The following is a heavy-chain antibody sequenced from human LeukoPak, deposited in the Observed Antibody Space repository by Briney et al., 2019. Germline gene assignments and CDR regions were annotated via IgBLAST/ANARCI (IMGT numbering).Heavy chain of an antibody. D-gene: IGHD6-19*01. CDR3: ARASSGWLFWFDP. J-gene: IGHJ5*02. CDR1: GFTFSGYG. V-gene: IGHV3-23*01. CDR2: ISGSGGST. Sequence: GGSLRLSCAASGFTFSGYGMSWVRQAPGKGLKWVSAISGSGGSTYYADSVKGRFTISRDNAKNSLYLQMNSLRAEDTAVYYCARASSGWLFWFDPWGQGTLVTVSS.